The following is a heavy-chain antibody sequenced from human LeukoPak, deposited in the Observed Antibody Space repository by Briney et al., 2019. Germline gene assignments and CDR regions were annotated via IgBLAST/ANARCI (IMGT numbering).Heavy chain of an antibody. D-gene: IGHD2/OR15-2a*01. V-gene: IGHV3-7*01. CDR2: IKQDGTEK. Sequence: GGSLRLSCAASGFTFSGYWMTWVRQAPGKGLEWVANIKQDGTEKYYVDSVKGRFSISRDNAKNSLYLQMNSLRDEDTAVYYCTRGRCNDYWGQGTLVTVSS. CDR3: TRGRCNDY. CDR1: GFTFSGYW. J-gene: IGHJ4*02.